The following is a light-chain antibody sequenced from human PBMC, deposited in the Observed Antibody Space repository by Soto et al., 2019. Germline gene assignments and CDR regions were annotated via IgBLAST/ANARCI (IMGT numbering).Light chain of an antibody. CDR2: AAS. J-gene: IGKJ3*01. CDR3: QRYISAPFT. V-gene: IGKV1-27*01. Sequence: DIQMTQSPSSLSASVGDRVTITCRATQGISNYLAWYQQKPGKVPKLLIYAASRLQSGVPSRFSGSRSGTDFTLTISSLQPEDVATYYCQRYISAPFTFGPGTNVHIK. CDR1: QGISNY.